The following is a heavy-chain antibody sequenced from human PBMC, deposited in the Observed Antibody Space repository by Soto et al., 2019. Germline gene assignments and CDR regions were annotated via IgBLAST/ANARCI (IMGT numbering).Heavy chain of an antibody. CDR1: GFTFSTYW. CDR2: MSTDGSST. J-gene: IGHJ4*02. D-gene: IGHD2-2*01. CDR3: ARATGSNHPFDY. Sequence: EVQLVESGGGLVQPGGSLRLSCAATGFTFSTYWMHWVRQGPGKGLVWVSRMSTDGSSTTYADSVKGRFTISRDNAKNTLYLQMNSLRAEDTAVYYCARATGSNHPFDYWGQGSLVTVSS. V-gene: IGHV3-74*01.